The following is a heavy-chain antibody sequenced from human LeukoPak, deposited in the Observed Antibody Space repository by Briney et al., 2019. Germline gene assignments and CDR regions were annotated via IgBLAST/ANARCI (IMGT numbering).Heavy chain of an antibody. Sequence: TSETLSLTCTVSGGSISSSSYYWGWIRQPPGKGLEWIGSIYYSGSTYYNPSLKSRVTISVDTSKNQFSLKLSSVTAADTAVYYCAEAVGGYYDSSGYTHWGQGTMVTVSS. V-gene: IGHV4-39*07. CDR1: GGSISSSSYY. CDR2: IYYSGST. CDR3: AEAVGGYYDSSGYTH. J-gene: IGHJ3*01. D-gene: IGHD3-22*01.